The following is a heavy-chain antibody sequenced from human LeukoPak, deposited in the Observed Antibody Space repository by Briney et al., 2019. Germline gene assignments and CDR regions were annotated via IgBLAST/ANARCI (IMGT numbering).Heavy chain of an antibody. Sequence: SGGSLRLSCAASGCTFSSYWMSWVRQAPGKGLEWVANIKQDGSEKYYVDSVKGRFTISRDNAKNSLYLQMNSLRAEDTAVYYCARDLWKVFDYWGQGTLVTVSS. CDR1: GCTFSSYW. D-gene: IGHD1-1*01. J-gene: IGHJ4*02. CDR2: IKQDGSEK. V-gene: IGHV3-7*01. CDR3: ARDLWKVFDY.